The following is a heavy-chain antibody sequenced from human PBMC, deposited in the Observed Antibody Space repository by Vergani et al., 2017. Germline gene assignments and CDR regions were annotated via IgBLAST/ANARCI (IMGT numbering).Heavy chain of an antibody. J-gene: IGHJ4*02. Sequence: QVQLVESGGGVVQPGRSLRLSCAASGFTFSSYAMHWVRQAPGKGLGWVAFISYDRSNKYYADSVKGRFTISRDNSKNTLYLQMNSLIAEDTAVYYCARSYCSGGSCYENPDNIDYWGQGTLVTVSS. D-gene: IGHD2-15*01. CDR3: ARSYCSGGSCYENPDNIDY. CDR1: GFTFSSYA. CDR2: ISYDRSNK. V-gene: IGHV3-30-3*01.